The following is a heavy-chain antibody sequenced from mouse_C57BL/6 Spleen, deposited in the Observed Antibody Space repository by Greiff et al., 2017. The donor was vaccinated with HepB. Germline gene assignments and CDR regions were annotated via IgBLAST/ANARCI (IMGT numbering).Heavy chain of an antibody. V-gene: IGHV1-82*01. CDR2: IYPGDGDT. CDR3: AAGLLRGTWFAY. CDR1: GYAFSSSW. Sequence: QVQLKQSGPELVKPGASVKISCKASGYAFSSSWMNWVKQRPGKGLEWIGRIYPGDGDTNYNGKFKGKATLTADKSSSTAYMQLSSLTSEDSAVYCGAAGLLRGTWFAYWGQGTLVTVSA. D-gene: IGHD1-1*01. J-gene: IGHJ3*01.